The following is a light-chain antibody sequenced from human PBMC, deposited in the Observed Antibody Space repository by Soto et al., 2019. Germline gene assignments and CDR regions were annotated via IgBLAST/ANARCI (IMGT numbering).Light chain of an antibody. CDR2: DAS. CDR1: QSVSSN. V-gene: IGKV3-15*01. CDR3: QQYNNWPPIT. Sequence: IVMTQSPATLSVSPGERATLSCRASQSVSSNLAWYQQKPGQAPRLLIYDASTRATGVPARFSGSGSGTEFTLTISSLQSEDFAVYYCQQYNNWPPITCGQGTRLDSK. J-gene: IGKJ5*01.